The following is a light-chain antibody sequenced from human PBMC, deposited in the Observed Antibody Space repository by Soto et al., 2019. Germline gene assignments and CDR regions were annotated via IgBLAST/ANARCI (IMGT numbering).Light chain of an antibody. Sequence: IVFTQAPSTRSLSPGERVTLSWRASQSVGTYLAWYQQRRFRAPSILIYDASNRATGIPARFSGSGSGKDLTLTISRLAPEDFAVYYCQPRSNWSITFGQGTRLDIK. CDR3: QPRSNWSIT. V-gene: IGKV3-11*01. J-gene: IGKJ5*01. CDR2: DAS. CDR1: QSVGTY.